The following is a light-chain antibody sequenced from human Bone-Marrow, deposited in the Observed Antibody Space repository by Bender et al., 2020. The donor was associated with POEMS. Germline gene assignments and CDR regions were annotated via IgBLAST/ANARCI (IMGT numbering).Light chain of an antibody. CDR3: QAWDSITVL. J-gene: IGLJ2*01. CDR1: RLGEKY. V-gene: IGLV3-1*01. CDR2: QDN. Sequence: SYELGQPPSVSVSPGQTATITCSGDRLGEKYACWYQQKPGQSPTLVIYQDNKRPPGIPERFSGSNSGNTATLTISGAQTMDEADYYCQAWDSITVLFGGGTQLTVL.